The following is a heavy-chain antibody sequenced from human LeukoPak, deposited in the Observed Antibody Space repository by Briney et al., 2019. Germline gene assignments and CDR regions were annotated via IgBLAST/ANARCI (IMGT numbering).Heavy chain of an antibody. CDR1: GYTFTSYG. J-gene: IGHJ3*02. V-gene: IGHV1-18*01. Sequence: ASVKVSCKASGYTFTSYGISWVRQAPGQGLEWMGWISAYNGNTNYAQKLQGRVTMTTGTSTSTAYMELRSLRSDDTAVYYCARGRSIAVAGDAFDIWGQGAMVTVSS. D-gene: IGHD6-19*01. CDR3: ARGRSIAVAGDAFDI. CDR2: ISAYNGNT.